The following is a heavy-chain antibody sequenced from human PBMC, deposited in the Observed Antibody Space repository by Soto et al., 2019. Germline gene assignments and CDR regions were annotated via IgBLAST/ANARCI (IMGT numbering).Heavy chain of an antibody. CDR2: INHNSGST. CDR1: GYTFTGCY. J-gene: IGHJ6*02. CDR3: ARVRERVDSNYSYYYYYGMDV. V-gene: IGHV1-2*02. D-gene: IGHD1-7*01. Sequence: VASVNVSCMASGYTFTGCYLHWVRPAPGQGLKWMGWINHNSGSTNYAQKLQGRVTMTRDTSIRTVYMELSRLRSDDTAVYYCARVRERVDSNYSYYYYYGMDVWGQGTTVTVSS.